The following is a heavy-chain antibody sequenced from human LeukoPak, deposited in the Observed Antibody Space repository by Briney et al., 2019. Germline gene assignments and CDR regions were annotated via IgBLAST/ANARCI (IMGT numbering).Heavy chain of an antibody. CDR3: AKAAYGDYVNWFDP. Sequence: PGGSLRLSCAASGFTFSSYGMHWVRQAPGKGLEWVSSISASSGSTYYADSVKGRFTISRDNSKNTLYLRMNSLRAEDTALYYCAKAAYGDYVNWFDPWGQGTLVTVSS. CDR1: GFTFSSYG. D-gene: IGHD4-17*01. V-gene: IGHV3-23*01. J-gene: IGHJ5*02. CDR2: ISASSGST.